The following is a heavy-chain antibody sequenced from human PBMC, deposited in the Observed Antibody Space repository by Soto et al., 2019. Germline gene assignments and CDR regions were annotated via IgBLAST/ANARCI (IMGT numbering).Heavy chain of an antibody. J-gene: IGHJ5*02. D-gene: IGHD3-22*01. Sequence: GSLRLSCAASGFSLSDYSINWCRHSPFKGLEWLSYSSSSNTIYYADSVKGRFTISRDNGRNSLYLQMNSLRDEDTAVYYCARTYYSETSGYWSWFDPWGQGTLVTVSS. CDR2: SSSSNTI. CDR3: ARTYYSETSGYWSWFDP. CDR1: GFSLSDYS. V-gene: IGHV3-48*02.